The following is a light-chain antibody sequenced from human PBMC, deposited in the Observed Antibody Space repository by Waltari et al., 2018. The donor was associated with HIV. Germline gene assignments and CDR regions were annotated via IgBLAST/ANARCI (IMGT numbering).Light chain of an antibody. CDR3: QQRSNWPPSLT. CDR1: QSVSSY. Sequence: ELVFTQPPATLSLSPGERALLSCRASQSVSSYLAWYQQKPGQAPRLLIYDASNRATGIPARFSGSGSGTDFTLTISSLEPEDFAVYYCQQRSNWPPSLTFGGGTKVEIK. CDR2: DAS. J-gene: IGKJ4*01. V-gene: IGKV3-11*01.